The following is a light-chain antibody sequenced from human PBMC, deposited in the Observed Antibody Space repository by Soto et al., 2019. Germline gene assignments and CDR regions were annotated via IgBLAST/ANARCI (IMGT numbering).Light chain of an antibody. Sequence: DIQMTQSPSTLSASVGDRVTITCRASQSITDWLAWYQQKPGKAPKFLIYKASNLEGGVPSRFSGSGSGTEFTLTIISVQPDDFATYYCHCWDNYSWTFGQGTKVEIK. CDR2: KAS. V-gene: IGKV1-5*03. CDR3: HCWDNYSWT. J-gene: IGKJ1*01. CDR1: QSITDW.